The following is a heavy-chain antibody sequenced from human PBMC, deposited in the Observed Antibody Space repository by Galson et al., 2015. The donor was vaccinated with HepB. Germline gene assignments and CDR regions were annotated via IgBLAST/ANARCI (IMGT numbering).Heavy chain of an antibody. J-gene: IGHJ4*02. D-gene: IGHD6-6*01. CDR1: EFIFNNAW. CDR2: IKSEEDGGTA. CDR3: TTLVTY. Sequence: SLRLSCAASEFIFNNAWMSWVRQAPGKGLEWVGRIKSEEDGGTAHYAEPVKGGFVISRDDSRDTLYLQMNRLQVEDTALYYCTTLVTYWGQGVRVTVSS. V-gene: IGHV3-15*01.